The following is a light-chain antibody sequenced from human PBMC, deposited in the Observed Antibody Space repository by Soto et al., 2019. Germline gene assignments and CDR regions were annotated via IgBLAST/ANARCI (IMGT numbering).Light chain of an antibody. J-gene: IGKJ4*01. CDR3: QQYDKWPLT. CDR1: HSVDSN. V-gene: IGKV3D-15*01. Sequence: EIEMPQSPATLSVSPGEGATLSCRASHSVDSNLAWYQQKPGQAPRLLIYGASTRPTGIPARFSGSGSGADFTLTISSLQSEDFAVYYCQQYDKWPLTFGGGTKVDIK. CDR2: GAS.